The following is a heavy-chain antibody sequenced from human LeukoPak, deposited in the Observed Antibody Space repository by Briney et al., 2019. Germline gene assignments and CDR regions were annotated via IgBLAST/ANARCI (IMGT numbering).Heavy chain of an antibody. Sequence: GGSLRLSCAASGFTFSSYSMNWVRQAPGKGLEWVSYISSSSSTIYYADSVKGRFTISRDNAKNSLYLQMNSLRAEDTAVYYCARDSSDIVVVPAAVSDAFDIWGQGTMVTVSS. CDR3: ARDSSDIVVVPAAVSDAFDI. CDR1: GFTFSSYS. V-gene: IGHV3-48*01. CDR2: ISSSSSTI. D-gene: IGHD2-2*01. J-gene: IGHJ3*02.